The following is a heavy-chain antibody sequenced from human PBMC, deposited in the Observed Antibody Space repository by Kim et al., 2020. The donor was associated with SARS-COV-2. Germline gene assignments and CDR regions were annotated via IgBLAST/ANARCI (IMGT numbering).Heavy chain of an antibody. D-gene: IGHD6-6*01. V-gene: IGHV1-69*13. J-gene: IGHJ5*02. CDR2: IIPIFGTT. CDR1: GGTFSSYA. Sequence: SVKVSCKASGGTFSSYAISWVRQAPGQGLEWMGGIIPIFGTTNYAQKFQGRVTITADESTSTAYMELSSLRSEDTAVYYCARASEKLAARAWFDPWGQGTLVTVSS. CDR3: ARASEKLAARAWFDP.